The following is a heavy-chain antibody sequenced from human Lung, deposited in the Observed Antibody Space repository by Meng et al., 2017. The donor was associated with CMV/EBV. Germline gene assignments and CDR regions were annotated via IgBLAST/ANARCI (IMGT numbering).Heavy chain of an antibody. D-gene: IGHD6-19*01. CDR2: IRYDGSNK. CDR1: GFTFSRNA. V-gene: IGHV3-30*02. Sequence: GESXKISXVASGFTFSRNAMHWVRQAPGKGLEWVAFIRYDGSNKYYADSVKGRFTISRDNSKNTVYVQMNSLRAEDTAVYYCAKDRIAVVPKGGLIRPRVDYYYGMDVWGQGTTVTVSS. J-gene: IGHJ6*02. CDR3: AKDRIAVVPKGGLIRPRVDYYYGMDV.